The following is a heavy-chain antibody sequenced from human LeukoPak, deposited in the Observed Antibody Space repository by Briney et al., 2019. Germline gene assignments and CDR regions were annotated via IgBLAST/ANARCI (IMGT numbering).Heavy chain of an antibody. D-gene: IGHD3-22*01. CDR3: ARYYYDSSGYYHYFQH. J-gene: IGHJ1*01. CDR1: GYTFTSYD. CDR2: MNPNSGNT. Sequence: ASVKVSCKASGYTFTSYDINLVRQATGQGLDWMGWMNPNSGNTGYAQKFQGRVTMTRNTSISTAYMELSSLRSEDTAVYYCARYYYDSSGYYHYFQHWGQGTLVTVSS. V-gene: IGHV1-8*01.